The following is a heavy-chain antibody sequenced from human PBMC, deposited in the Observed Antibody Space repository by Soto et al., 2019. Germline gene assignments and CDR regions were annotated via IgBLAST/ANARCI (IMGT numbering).Heavy chain of an antibody. D-gene: IGHD3-10*01. CDR2: TSGSGDNT. CDR3: AKDGALVRGVILDYYYGMDV. V-gene: IGHV3-23*01. Sequence: TGGSLRFSCAASGFSFDDYAMTWVRQAAGKGLEWVSATSGSGDNTYYADSVKGRFTISRDNSKNTLYLQLNSLRAEDTAVYYCAKDGALVRGVILDYYYGMDVWGQGTTVTVSS. J-gene: IGHJ6*02. CDR1: GFSFDDYA.